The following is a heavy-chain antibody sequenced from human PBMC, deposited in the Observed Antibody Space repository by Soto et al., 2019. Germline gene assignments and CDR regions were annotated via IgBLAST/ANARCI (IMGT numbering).Heavy chain of an antibody. J-gene: IGHJ3*02. Sequence: GGSLRLSCAASGFTFSDYDMNWVRQAPGKGLEWVSYISSSSFSTFYADSVKGRFTISRDNSKNTLYVQMNSLRAEDTAIYYCARKGPPRDAFDIWGQGTMVTVSS. V-gene: IGHV3-48*01. CDR3: ARKGPPRDAFDI. CDR2: ISSSSFST. CDR1: GFTFSDYD.